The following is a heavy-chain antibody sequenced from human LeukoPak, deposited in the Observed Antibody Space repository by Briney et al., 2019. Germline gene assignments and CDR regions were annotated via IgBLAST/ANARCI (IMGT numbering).Heavy chain of an antibody. D-gene: IGHD1-1*01. CDR1: GGSFSGYY. CDR3: ARVEGGPYNPFDY. J-gene: IGHJ4*02. V-gene: IGHV4-34*01. Sequence: SSETLSLTCAVYGGSFSGYYWSWIRQPPGKGLEWIGEINHSGSTNYNPSLKSRVTISVDTSKNQYSLKLSSVTAADTAVYYCARVEGGPYNPFDYWGQGTLVTVSS. CDR2: INHSGST.